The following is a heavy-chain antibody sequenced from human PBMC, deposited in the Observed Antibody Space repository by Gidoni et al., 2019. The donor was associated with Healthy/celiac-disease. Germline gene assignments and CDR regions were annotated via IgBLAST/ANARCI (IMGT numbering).Heavy chain of an antibody. V-gene: IGHV3-30*18. J-gene: IGHJ2*01. CDR3: AKVFAVVTPWGYFDL. Sequence: QVQLVESGGGVVQPGRSLRLSCAASGFTFSSYGMHWVRQAPGKGLEWVAVISYDGSNKYYADSVKGRFTISRDNSKNTLYLQMNSLRAEDTAVYYCAKVFAVVTPWGYFDLWGRGTLVTVSS. CDR2: ISYDGSNK. CDR1: GFTFSSYG. D-gene: IGHD2-15*01.